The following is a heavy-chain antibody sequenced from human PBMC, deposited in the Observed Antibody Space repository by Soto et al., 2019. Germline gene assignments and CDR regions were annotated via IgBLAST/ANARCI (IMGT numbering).Heavy chain of an antibody. Sequence: QVQLVQSGAEVKKPGSSVKVSCKASGGTFSRYAISWVRQAPGQGLQWMGGIIPIFGTANYAQKFQDRVTITADEFTSTAYMELSSLRSEDTAVYYCARDREDIVVVPDADWGQGTLVTVSS. J-gene: IGHJ4*02. D-gene: IGHD2-2*01. V-gene: IGHV1-69*01. CDR1: GGTFSRYA. CDR3: ARDREDIVVVPDAD. CDR2: IIPIFGTA.